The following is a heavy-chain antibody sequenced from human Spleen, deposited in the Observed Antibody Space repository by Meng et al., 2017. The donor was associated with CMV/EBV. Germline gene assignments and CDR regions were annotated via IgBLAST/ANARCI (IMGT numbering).Heavy chain of an antibody. CDR3: ARARYNWNEPIDY. Sequence: GGSLRLSCAASGFIFSDYYMTWIRQAPGKGLEWVSYITSSGSKIYYADSVKGRFTISRDNAKNSLYLQMNSLRAEDTAVYYCARARYNWNEPIDYWGQGTLVTVSS. D-gene: IGHD1-1*01. CDR2: ITSSGSKI. V-gene: IGHV3-11*04. CDR1: GFIFSDYY. J-gene: IGHJ4*02.